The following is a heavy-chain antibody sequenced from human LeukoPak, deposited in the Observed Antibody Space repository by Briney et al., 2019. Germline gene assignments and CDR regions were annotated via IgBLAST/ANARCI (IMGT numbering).Heavy chain of an antibody. D-gene: IGHD3-16*01. CDR1: GFTFSSYA. CDR3: GKDLGGGGAYFDY. CDR2: ISGSGGST. V-gene: IGHV3-23*01. Sequence: GGSLRLSCAASGFTFSSYAMSWVRQAPGKGLEWVSAISGSGGSTYYADSVKGRFTISRDNSKNTLYLQMNSLRAEDTAVYYWGKDLGGGGAYFDYWGQGTLVTVSS. J-gene: IGHJ4*02.